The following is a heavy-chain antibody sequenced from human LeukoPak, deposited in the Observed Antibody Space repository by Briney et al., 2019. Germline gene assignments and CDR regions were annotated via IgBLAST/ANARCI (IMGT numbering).Heavy chain of an antibody. CDR1: GFTFSSYA. Sequence: GRSLRLSCAASGFTFSSYAMHWVRQAPGKGLEWVAVISYDGSNKYYADSVKGRFTISRDNSKNTLYLQMNSLRAEDTAVYYCAREEDSSSWYYFDYWGQGTLVTVSS. D-gene: IGHD6-13*01. J-gene: IGHJ4*02. V-gene: IGHV3-30*04. CDR3: AREEDSSSWYYFDY. CDR2: ISYDGSNK.